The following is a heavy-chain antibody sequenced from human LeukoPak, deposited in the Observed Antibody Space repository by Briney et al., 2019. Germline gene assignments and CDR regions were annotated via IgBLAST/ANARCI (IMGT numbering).Heavy chain of an antibody. Sequence: GRSLRLSCVASGFTFKTYHMNWVRQAPGKGLEWLSGITSGGSVIYYAGSVKGRFTISRDDAMNSVFLQMSGLTVDDTAVYYCARKRLADLGDDTSFGGTPFDSWGQGTLVIVSS. CDR2: ITSGGSVI. J-gene: IGHJ4*02. CDR3: ARKRLADLGDDTSFGGTPFDS. D-gene: IGHD3-16*01. CDR1: GFTFKTYH. V-gene: IGHV3-48*03.